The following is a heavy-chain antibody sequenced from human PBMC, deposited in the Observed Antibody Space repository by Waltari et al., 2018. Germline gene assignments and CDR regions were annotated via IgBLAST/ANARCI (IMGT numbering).Heavy chain of an antibody. CDR2: IYSGDYT. Sequence: EVQLVESGGGLIQPGGSLRLSCAASGFTVSSNCMSWVRQAPGKGLEWVSIIYSGDYTNYADSGKGGFTSSRDNSKNTVYLQMSTLRAEDTAVYDCARGQRPDYYDSSGYYYFDYWGQGTLVTVSS. CDR3: ARGQRPDYYDSSGYYYFDY. CDR1: GFTVSSNC. V-gene: IGHV3-53*01. J-gene: IGHJ4*02. D-gene: IGHD3-22*01.